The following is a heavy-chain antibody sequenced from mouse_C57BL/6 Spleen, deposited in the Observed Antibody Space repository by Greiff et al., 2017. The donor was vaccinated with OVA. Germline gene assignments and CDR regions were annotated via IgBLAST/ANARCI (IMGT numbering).Heavy chain of an antibody. J-gene: IGHJ4*01. CDR3: ARRGGNYVGYAMDY. D-gene: IGHD2-1*01. CDR1: GYTFTSYW. Sequence: VQLQQPGAELVKPGASVKMSCKASGYTFTSYWITWVKQRPGQGLEWIGDIYPGSGSTNYNEKFKSKATLTVDTSSSTAYMQLSSLTSEDSAVYYCARRGGNYVGYAMDYWGQGTSVTVSS. CDR2: IYPGSGST. V-gene: IGHV1-55*01.